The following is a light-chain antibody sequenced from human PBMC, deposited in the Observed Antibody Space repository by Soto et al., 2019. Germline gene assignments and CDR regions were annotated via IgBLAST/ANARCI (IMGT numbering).Light chain of an antibody. CDR2: DAS. CDR3: QQYNSYSPGRYT. V-gene: IGKV1-5*01. Sequence: DIQMTQSPSTLSASVGDRVTITCRASQSISSWLAWYQQKPGKAPKLLIYDASSLESGVPSRFSGSGSGTEFTLTISSLQPDDFATYYCQQYNSYSPGRYTFGQGTKLEIK. J-gene: IGKJ2*01. CDR1: QSISSW.